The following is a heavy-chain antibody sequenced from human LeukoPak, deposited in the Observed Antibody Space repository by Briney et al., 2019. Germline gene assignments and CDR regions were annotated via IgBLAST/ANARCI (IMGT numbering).Heavy chain of an antibody. Sequence: SETLSLTCTVSGGSISSYYWSWIRQPPGKGLEWIGRIYTSGSTNYDPSLKSRVTISVDTSKNQFSLKLSSVTAADTAVYYCARVGATTSDAFDIWGQGTMVTVSS. V-gene: IGHV4-4*08. CDR2: IYTSGST. J-gene: IGHJ3*02. CDR3: ARVGATTSDAFDI. CDR1: GGSISSYY. D-gene: IGHD1-26*01.